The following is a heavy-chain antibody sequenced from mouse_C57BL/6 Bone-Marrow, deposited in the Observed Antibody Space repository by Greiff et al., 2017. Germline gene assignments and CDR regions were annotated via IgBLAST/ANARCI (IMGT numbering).Heavy chain of an antibody. D-gene: IGHD2-1*01. CDR1: GFTFSSYG. J-gene: IGHJ4*01. CDR3: ASFSTKYYAMDY. CDR2: ISSGGSYT. V-gene: IGHV5-6*01. Sequence: EVQLVESGGDLVKPGGSLKLSCAASGFTFSSYGMSWVRQTPDKRLEWVATISSGGSYTYYPDSVKGRFTISRDNAKNTLYLQMSSLKSEDTAMYYCASFSTKYYAMDYWGPGTSVTVSS.